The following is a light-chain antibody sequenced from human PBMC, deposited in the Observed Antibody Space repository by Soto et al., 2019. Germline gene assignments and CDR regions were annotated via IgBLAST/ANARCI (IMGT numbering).Light chain of an antibody. CDR3: QQAYSFPLT. V-gene: IGKV1-12*01. CDR1: QGLGVW. CDR2: GAS. J-gene: IGKJ4*01. Sequence: DIQMTPSPSSVSASVGDRVTITCRASQGLGVWLGWYQQKPGKAPQLLIFGASGLQSGVPSRFSGSGSGTDFTLTISSLQPEDFATYYCQQAYSFPLTVGGGTKVDIK.